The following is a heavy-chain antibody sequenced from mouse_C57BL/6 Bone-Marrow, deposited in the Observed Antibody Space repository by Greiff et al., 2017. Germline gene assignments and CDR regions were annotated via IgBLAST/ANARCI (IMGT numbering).Heavy chain of an antibody. Sequence: QVQLQQPGAELVKPGASVKLSCKASGYTFTSYWMHWVKQRPGQGLEWIGMIHPNSGSTNYNETFKSKATLTVDKSSSTAYMQLSSLTSEDSAVYYWARSRLSGFAYWGQGTLVTVSA. J-gene: IGHJ3*01. CDR2: IHPNSGST. V-gene: IGHV1-64*01. D-gene: IGHD3-2*02. CDR1: GYTFTSYW. CDR3: ARSRLSGFAY.